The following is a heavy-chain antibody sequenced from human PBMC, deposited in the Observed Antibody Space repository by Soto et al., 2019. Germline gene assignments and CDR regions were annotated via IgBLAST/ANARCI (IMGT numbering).Heavy chain of an antibody. CDR1: GGSISSYY. CDR2: IYTSGST. V-gene: IGHV4-4*07. CDR3: ARDRRVGGDSSGYYIWYFDL. J-gene: IGHJ2*01. D-gene: IGHD3-22*01. Sequence: SETLSLTCTVSGGSISSYYWSWIRQPAGKGLEWIGRIYTSGSTNYNPPLKSRVTMSVDTSKNQFSLKLSSVTAADTAVYYCARDRRVGGDSSGYYIWYFDLWGRGTLVTVSS.